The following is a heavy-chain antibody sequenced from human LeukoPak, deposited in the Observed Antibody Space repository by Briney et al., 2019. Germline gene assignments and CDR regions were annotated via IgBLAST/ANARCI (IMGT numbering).Heavy chain of an antibody. V-gene: IGHV3-30*18. CDR3: AKDWSYCSGGSCYSHYYYGMDV. Sequence: PGGSLRLSCAASGFTFSSYGMHWVRQAPGKGLEWVAVISYDGSNKYYADSVKGRFTISRDNSKNTLYLQMNSLRAEDTAVYYCAKDWSYCSGGSCYSHYYYGMDVWGQGTTVTVSS. CDR2: ISYDGSNK. CDR1: GFTFSSYG. D-gene: IGHD2-15*01. J-gene: IGHJ6*02.